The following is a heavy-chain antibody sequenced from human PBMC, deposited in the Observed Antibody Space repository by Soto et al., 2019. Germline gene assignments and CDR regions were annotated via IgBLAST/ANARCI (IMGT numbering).Heavy chain of an antibody. Sequence: SETLSLTCTVSGGSISSYYWSWIRQPPGKGLEWIGYIYYSGSTIYNPSLKSRVTVSVDTSKNQFSLKLSSVTAADTAVYYCARETGYTMNLDYWGQGTLATVS. D-gene: IGHD2-2*02. CDR1: GGSISSYY. CDR2: IYYSGST. CDR3: ARETGYTMNLDY. J-gene: IGHJ4*02. V-gene: IGHV4-59*01.